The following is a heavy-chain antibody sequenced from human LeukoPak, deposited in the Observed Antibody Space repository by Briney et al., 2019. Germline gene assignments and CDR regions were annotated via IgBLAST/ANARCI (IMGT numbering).Heavy chain of an antibody. Sequence: PGGSLRLSCAASGFTFSSYSMNWVRQAPGKGLEWVSSISSSSSYIHYADSVKGRFTISRDNAKNSLYLQMNSLRAEDTAVYYCARDAIVVVSTTSGAGGSYYYYGMDVWGQGTTVTVSS. D-gene: IGHD3-22*01. CDR1: GFTFSSYS. CDR2: ISSSSSYI. J-gene: IGHJ6*02. V-gene: IGHV3-21*01. CDR3: ARDAIVVVSTTSGAGGSYYYYGMDV.